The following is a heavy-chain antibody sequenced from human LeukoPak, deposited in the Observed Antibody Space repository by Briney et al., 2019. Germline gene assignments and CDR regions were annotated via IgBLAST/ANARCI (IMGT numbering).Heavy chain of an antibody. Sequence: ASVKVSCKASGYTFTGYYMHWVRQAPGQGLEWMGWINPNSGGTNYAQKFQGWVTMTRDTFISTAYMELSRLRSDDTAVYYCARDTWGELSNWGQGTLVTVSS. CDR2: INPNSGGT. V-gene: IGHV1-2*04. CDR1: GYTFTGYY. CDR3: ARDTWGELSN. J-gene: IGHJ4*02. D-gene: IGHD3-16*02.